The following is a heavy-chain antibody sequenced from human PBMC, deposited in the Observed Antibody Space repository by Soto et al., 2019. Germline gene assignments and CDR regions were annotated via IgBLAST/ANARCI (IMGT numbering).Heavy chain of an antibody. V-gene: IGHV4-39*01. Sequence: SETLSLTCSVSGESISSSSYYWGWIRQPPGKGLEWIGSIYYSGRTYYNPSFKSRVTISIDTSKNQFSLKLSSVTATDTAVYYCARQRTTVVTQAYFDHWGQGALVTVS. CDR1: GESISSSSYY. CDR3: ARQRTTVVTQAYFDH. D-gene: IGHD2-21*02. J-gene: IGHJ4*02. CDR2: IYYSGRT.